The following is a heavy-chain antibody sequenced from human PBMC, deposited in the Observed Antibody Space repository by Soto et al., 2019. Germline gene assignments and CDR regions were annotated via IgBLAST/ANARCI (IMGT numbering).Heavy chain of an antibody. D-gene: IGHD6-13*01. Sequence: QLQLQESGPGLVKPSETLSLTCTVSGGSISSSSYYWGWIRQPPGKGLEWIGSIYYSGSTYYNPYLKSRVTISVDTSKNQFSLKLSSVTAADTAVYYCARISYSSSWTTWFDPWGQGTLVTVSS. J-gene: IGHJ5*02. CDR3: ARISYSSSWTTWFDP. V-gene: IGHV4-39*01. CDR2: IYYSGST. CDR1: GGSISSSSYY.